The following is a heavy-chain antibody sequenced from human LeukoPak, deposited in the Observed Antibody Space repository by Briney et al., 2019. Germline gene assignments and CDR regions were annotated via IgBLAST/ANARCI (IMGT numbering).Heavy chain of an antibody. CDR2: INPNSGGT. D-gene: IGHD3-22*01. V-gene: IGHV1-2*02. CDR3: ARDSRYYDSSGYGY. CDR1: RYTFTGYY. J-gene: IGHJ4*02. Sequence: ASVKVSCKASRYTFTGYYMHWVRQAPGQGLEWMGWINPNSGGTNYAQKFQGRVTMTRDTSISTAYMELSRLRSDDTAVYYCARDSRYYDSSGYGYWGQGTLVTVSS.